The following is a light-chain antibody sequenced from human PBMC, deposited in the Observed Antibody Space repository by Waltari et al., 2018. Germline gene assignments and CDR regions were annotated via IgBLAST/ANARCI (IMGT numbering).Light chain of an antibody. CDR1: QGFSSY. CDR2: AAS. J-gene: IGKJ2*01. V-gene: IGKV1-8*01. Sequence: AIRMTQSPSSFSASTGARVPITCRASQGFSSYLAWYQQKPGKAPKLLIYAASTLQSGVPSRFSGSGSGTDFTLTISCLQSEDFATYYCQQYYSYPYTFGQGTKLEIK. CDR3: QQYYSYPYT.